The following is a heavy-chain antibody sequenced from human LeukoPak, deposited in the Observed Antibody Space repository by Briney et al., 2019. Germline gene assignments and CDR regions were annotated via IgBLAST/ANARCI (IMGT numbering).Heavy chain of an antibody. J-gene: IGHJ4*02. CDR1: GGSISSYY. D-gene: IGHD3-22*01. V-gene: IGHV4-59*01. CDR2: IYYSGST. Sequence: PSETLFLTCTVSGGSISSYYWSWIRQPPGKGLEWIGYIYYSGSTNYNPSLKSRVTISVDTSKNQFSLKLSSVTAADTAVYYCARTYYYDSSGYHFDYWGQGTLVTVSS. CDR3: ARTYYYDSSGYHFDY.